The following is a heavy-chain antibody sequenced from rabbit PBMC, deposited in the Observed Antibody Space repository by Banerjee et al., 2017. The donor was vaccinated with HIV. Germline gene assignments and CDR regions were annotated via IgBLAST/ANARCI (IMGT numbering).Heavy chain of an antibody. D-gene: IGHD2-1*01. J-gene: IGHJ4*01. Sequence: QLVESGGGLVQPGGSLKLSCKASGLDFSTYSMSWVRQAPGKGLEWIGYIDPVFGSTYYASWVNGRFTISSHNAQNTLYLQLNSLTAADTATYFCARSRVATMTMVTPFNLWGPGTLVTVS. CDR2: IDPVFGST. CDR1: GLDFSTYS. CDR3: ARSRVATMTMVTPFNL. V-gene: IGHV1S7*01.